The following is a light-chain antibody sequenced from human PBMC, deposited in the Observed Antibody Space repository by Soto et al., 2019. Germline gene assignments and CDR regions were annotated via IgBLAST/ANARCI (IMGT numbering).Light chain of an antibody. CDR3: TSYTTTNTPYV. CDR1: SSDVGGYNL. J-gene: IGLJ1*01. CDR2: DVS. V-gene: IGLV2-14*03. Sequence: QSALTQPASVSGSLGQSITISCTGTSSDVGGYNLVSWYQQHPGEPPKLMIYDVSYRPSGVSNRFSGSKSGNSASLTISGLQAEDEADYYCTSYTTTNTPYVFGSGTKVTVL.